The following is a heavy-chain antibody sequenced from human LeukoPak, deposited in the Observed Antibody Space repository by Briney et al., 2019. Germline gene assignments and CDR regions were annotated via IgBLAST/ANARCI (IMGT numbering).Heavy chain of an antibody. V-gene: IGHV3-30-3*01. CDR3: ARIGRADTADY. D-gene: IGHD2-2*02. J-gene: IGHJ4*02. CDR1: GFTFSSYA. Sequence: TGGSLRLSCAASGFTFSSYAMHWVRQAPGKGLEWVAVISYDGSNKYYADSEKGRFTISRDNAKNPLYLQMNSLRAEDTAVYYCARIGRADTADYWGQGTLVTVSS. CDR2: ISYDGSNK.